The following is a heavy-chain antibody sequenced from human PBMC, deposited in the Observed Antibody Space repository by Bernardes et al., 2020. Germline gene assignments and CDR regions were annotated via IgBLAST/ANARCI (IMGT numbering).Heavy chain of an antibody. CDR1: GGSFSGYY. V-gene: IGHV4-34*01. CDR3: AREPSADYYDSSGHYWGPYYYYYMDV. D-gene: IGHD3-22*01. J-gene: IGHJ6*03. CDR2: INHGGST. Sequence: TRSLTCAVYGGSFSGYYWSWIRQPPGKGLEWIGEINHGGSTNYNPSLKSRVTILVDTSKNQFSLKLTSVTAADTGVYYCAREPSADYYDSSGHYWGPYYYYYMDVWGKGTTVTGSS.